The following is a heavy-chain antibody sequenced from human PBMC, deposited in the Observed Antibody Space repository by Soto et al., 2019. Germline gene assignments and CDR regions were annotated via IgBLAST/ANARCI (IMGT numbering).Heavy chain of an antibody. V-gene: IGHV4-59*08. D-gene: IGHD6-19*01. J-gene: IGHJ4*02. CDR1: GGSISSYY. CDR3: ARHLGYSSGWYYFDY. CDR2: IYYSGST. Sequence: SETLSLTCTVSGGSISSYYWSWIRQPPGKGLEWIGYIYYSGSTNYNPSLKSRVTISVDTSKNQFSLKLSSVTAADTAVYYCARHLGYSSGWYYFDYWGQGTRVTVS.